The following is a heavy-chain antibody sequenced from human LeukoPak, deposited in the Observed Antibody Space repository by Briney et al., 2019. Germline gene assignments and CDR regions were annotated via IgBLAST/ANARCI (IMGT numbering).Heavy chain of an antibody. Sequence: SETLSLTCAVYGGSFSGYYWSWIRQPPGKGLEWIGEINHSGSTNYNPSLKSRVTISVDTSKNQFSLKLSSVTAADTAVYYCARGHYYYDSSGPKGGSNWFDPWGQGTLVTVSS. CDR1: GGSFSGYY. CDR2: INHSGST. V-gene: IGHV4-34*01. J-gene: IGHJ5*02. D-gene: IGHD3-22*01. CDR3: ARGHYYYDSSGPKGGSNWFDP.